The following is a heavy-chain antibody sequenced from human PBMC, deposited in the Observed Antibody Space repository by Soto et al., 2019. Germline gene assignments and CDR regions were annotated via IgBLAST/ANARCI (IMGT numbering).Heavy chain of an antibody. J-gene: IGHJ3*02. Sequence: SETLSLTCTVSGCAISSYYWSWIRQPPGKGLEWIGYIYYSGSTNYNPSLKSRVTISVDTSKNQFSLKLSSVTAADTAVYYCARRYGWAFDIWGQGTMVTVSS. CDR2: IYYSGST. CDR3: ARRYGWAFDI. D-gene: IGHD3-16*01. V-gene: IGHV4-59*08. CDR1: GCAISSYY.